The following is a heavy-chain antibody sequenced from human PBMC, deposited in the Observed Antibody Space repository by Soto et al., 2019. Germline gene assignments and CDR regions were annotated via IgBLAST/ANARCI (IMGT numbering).Heavy chain of an antibody. CDR1: GFTFSSYG. J-gene: IGHJ6*02. D-gene: IGHD1-26*01. V-gene: IGHV3-30*03. CDR2: ISYDGSNK. CDR3: ARQELLGYYYYGMDV. Sequence: GGSLRLSCAASGFTFSSYGMHWVRQAPGKGLEWVAVISYDGSNKYYADSVKGRFTISRDNSKNTLYLQMNSLRAEDTAVYYCARQELLGYYYYGMDVWGQGXTVTVPS.